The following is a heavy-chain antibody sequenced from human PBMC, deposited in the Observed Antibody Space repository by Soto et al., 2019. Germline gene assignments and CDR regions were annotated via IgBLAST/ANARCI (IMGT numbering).Heavy chain of an antibody. Sequence: SETLSLTCTVSGGSISSYYWSWIRQPPGKGLEWIGYIYYSGSTNYNPSLKSRVTISVDTSKNQFSLKLSSVTAADTAVYYCAATSPTSTTGTTTTQFDYWGQGTLVTVSS. CDR2: IYYSGST. J-gene: IGHJ4*02. CDR3: AATSPTSTTGTTTTQFDY. V-gene: IGHV4-59*08. CDR1: GGSISSYY. D-gene: IGHD1-1*01.